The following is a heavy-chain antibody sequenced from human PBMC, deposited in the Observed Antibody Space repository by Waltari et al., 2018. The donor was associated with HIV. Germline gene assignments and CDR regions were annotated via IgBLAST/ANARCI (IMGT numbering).Heavy chain of an antibody. D-gene: IGHD3-9*01. CDR1: GFTFSSYA. V-gene: IGHV3-64D*06. CDR3: AKGNYDVLTGYYGPSFEY. Sequence: EVQLVESGGTLVQPGGSLRLSCSASGFTFSSYAIHWVRQTPGKGLEYVSAKRVDGHSTYDAGSLKGRFTITRDNSKNTVWRQMRSRRAEDTAVYYCAKGNYDVLTGYYGPSFEYWGQGTLVTVSS. J-gene: IGHJ4*02. CDR2: KRVDGHST.